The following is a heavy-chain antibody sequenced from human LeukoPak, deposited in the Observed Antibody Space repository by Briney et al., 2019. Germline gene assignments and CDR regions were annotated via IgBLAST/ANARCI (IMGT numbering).Heavy chain of an antibody. J-gene: IGHJ4*02. Sequence: PGGSLRLSCVASGFTLSSYMMSWVRQAPGKGLEWVSGISGSAGGTFYSDSVRGRFTISRDSPKNTLYLQMNSLRVEDTAVYYCTKDPLDYWGQGTLVTLSS. CDR2: ISGSAGGT. CDR3: TKDPLDY. V-gene: IGHV3-23*01. CDR1: GFTLSSYM.